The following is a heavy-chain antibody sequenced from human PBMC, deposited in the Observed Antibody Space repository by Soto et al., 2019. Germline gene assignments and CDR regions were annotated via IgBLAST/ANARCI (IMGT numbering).Heavy chain of an antibody. CDR2: ISGSGGST. CDR3: AKGSRAYSSGSYWFDY. CDR1: GFTFSSYA. Sequence: GRSLRLSCAASGFTFSSYAMSWVRQAPGKGLEWVSAISGSGGSTYYADSVKGRFTISRDNSKNTLYLQMNSLRAEDTAVYYCAKGSRAYSSGSYWFDYWGQGTLVTLSS. J-gene: IGHJ4*02. V-gene: IGHV3-23*01. D-gene: IGHD6-19*01.